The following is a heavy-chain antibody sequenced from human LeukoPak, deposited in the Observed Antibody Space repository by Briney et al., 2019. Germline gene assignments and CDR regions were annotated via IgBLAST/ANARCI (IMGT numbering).Heavy chain of an antibody. D-gene: IGHD2-2*01. Sequence: GGSLRLSCAASGFTFSSYSMNWVRQAPGKGLEWVSSISSSSSYIYYADSVKGRFTISRDNAKNSLYLQMNSLRAEDTAVYYCARDPSVVVPAAMSYYYGMDVWGKGTTVTVSS. CDR1: GFTFSSYS. V-gene: IGHV3-21*01. CDR3: ARDPSVVVPAAMSYYYGMDV. J-gene: IGHJ6*04. CDR2: ISSSSSYI.